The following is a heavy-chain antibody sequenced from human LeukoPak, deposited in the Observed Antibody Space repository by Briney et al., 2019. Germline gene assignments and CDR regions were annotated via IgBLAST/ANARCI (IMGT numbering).Heavy chain of an antibody. CDR2: ISYDGSNK. V-gene: IGHV3-30-3*01. CDR3: ARTAARMGATLFDY. Sequence: GGSLRLSCAASGFTFSSYAMHWVRQAPGKGLEWVAVISYDGSNKYYVDSVKGRFTISRDNSKNTLYLQMNSLRAEDTAVYYCARTAARMGATLFDYWGQGTLVTVSS. CDR1: GFTFSSYA. D-gene: IGHD1-26*01. J-gene: IGHJ4*02.